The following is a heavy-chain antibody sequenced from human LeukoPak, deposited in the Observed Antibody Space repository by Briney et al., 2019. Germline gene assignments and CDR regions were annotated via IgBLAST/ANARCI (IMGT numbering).Heavy chain of an antibody. D-gene: IGHD6-19*01. Sequence: GGSLRLSCAASGFTFSNYWMTWVRQAPGKGLEWVGRIKSKTDGGTTDYAAPVKGRFTISRDDSKNTLYLQMNSLRAEDTAVYYCARIPDIAVAGYPDYWGQGTLVTVSS. V-gene: IGHV3-15*01. CDR1: GFTFSNYW. CDR2: IKSKTDGGTT. CDR3: ARIPDIAVAGYPDY. J-gene: IGHJ4*02.